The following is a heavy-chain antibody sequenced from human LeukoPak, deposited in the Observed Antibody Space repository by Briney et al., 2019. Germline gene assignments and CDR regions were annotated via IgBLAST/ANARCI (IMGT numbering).Heavy chain of an antibody. CDR3: ARDPVTGAAVGWFDP. CDR1: GYTFTSYG. D-gene: IGHD7-27*01. Sequence: GASVKVSCKASGYTFTSYGISWVRQAPGQGLEWMGWISAYNGNTNYAQKLQGRVTMTTDTSPSTAYMELRSLRSDDTAVYYCARDPVTGAAVGWFDPWGQGTLVTVSS. J-gene: IGHJ5*02. CDR2: ISAYNGNT. V-gene: IGHV1-18*01.